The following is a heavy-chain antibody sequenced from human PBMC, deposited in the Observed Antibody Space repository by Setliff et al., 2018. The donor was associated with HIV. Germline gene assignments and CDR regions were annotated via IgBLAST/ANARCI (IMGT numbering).Heavy chain of an antibody. D-gene: IGHD3-10*02. Sequence: LSLTCNVSGGSFSNSYYFWGWIRQPPGKGLEWIGSISYSGSTYYNPSLKSRVTMSVDTSKNQFSLKLSSVTAADTAVYYCARGHMLITYYYYYYMDVWGKGTTVTVSS. CDR1: GGSFSNSYYF. J-gene: IGHJ6*03. CDR2: ISYSGST. V-gene: IGHV4-39*07. CDR3: ARGHMLITYYYYYYMDV.